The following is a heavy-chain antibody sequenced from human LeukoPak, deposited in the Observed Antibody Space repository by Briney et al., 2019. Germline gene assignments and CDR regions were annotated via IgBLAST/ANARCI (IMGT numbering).Heavy chain of an antibody. J-gene: IGHJ6*02. D-gene: IGHD6-13*01. CDR2: IYYSGST. CDR3: AREKFMIAAARNGMDV. CDR1: GGSISSSSYY. Sequence: PSETLSLTCIVSGGSISSSSYYWGWIRQPPGKGLEWIASIYYSGSTYYNPSLQSRVTISVDTSKNQFSLRLSSVTAADTAVYHCAREKFMIAAARNGMDVWGQETTVTVSS. V-gene: IGHV4-39*02.